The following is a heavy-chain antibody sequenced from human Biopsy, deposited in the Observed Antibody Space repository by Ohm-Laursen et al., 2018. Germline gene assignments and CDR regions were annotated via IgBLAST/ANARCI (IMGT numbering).Heavy chain of an antibody. D-gene: IGHD6-25*01. CDR1: GFTFDTYE. J-gene: IGHJ4*01. CDR2: INWNSGDI. Sequence: SLRLSCSASGFTFDTYEMNWVRQPPGKGLEWVSGINWNSGDIVYADSVKGRFTISRDNAKNSLSLQMNSLRAEDTALYYCARDRSGLTLTTLDFWGHGTLVTVSS. CDR3: ARDRSGLTLTTLDF. V-gene: IGHV3-9*01.